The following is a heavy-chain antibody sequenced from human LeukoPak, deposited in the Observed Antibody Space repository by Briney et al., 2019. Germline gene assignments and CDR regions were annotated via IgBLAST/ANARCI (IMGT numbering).Heavy chain of an antibody. J-gene: IGHJ6*02. Sequence: GGSLRLSCAASGFTVSSNYMSWVRQAPGKGLEWVSVIYSGGSTYYADSVKGRFTISRGNSKNTLYLQMNSLRAEDTAVYYCARENTYGYSYGMDVWGQGTTVTVSS. CDR1: GFTVSSNY. CDR2: IYSGGST. V-gene: IGHV3-66*01. CDR3: ARENTYGYSYGMDV. D-gene: IGHD3-22*01.